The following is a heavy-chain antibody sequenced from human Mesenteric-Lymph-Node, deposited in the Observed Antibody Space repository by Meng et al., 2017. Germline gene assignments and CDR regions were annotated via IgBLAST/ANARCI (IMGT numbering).Heavy chain of an antibody. J-gene: IGHJ4*02. D-gene: IGHD6-19*01. Sequence: GESLKISCAASGFTFSSYGMHWVRQAPGKGLEWVAVIWYDGSNKYYADSVKGRFTISRDNSKNTLYLQMNNLRADDTAVYYCAKLCTGSGSGWTFSHFDYWGQGTLVTVSS. CDR2: IWYDGSNK. V-gene: IGHV3-33*06. CDR1: GFTFSSYG. CDR3: AKLCTGSGSGWTFSHFDY.